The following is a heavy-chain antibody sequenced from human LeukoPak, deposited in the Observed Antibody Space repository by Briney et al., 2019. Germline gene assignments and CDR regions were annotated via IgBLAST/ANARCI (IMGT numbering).Heavy chain of an antibody. D-gene: IGHD3-22*01. V-gene: IGHV5-51*01. CDR2: VYPAGSDI. CDR1: GYSFTNYW. J-gene: IGHJ4*02. CDR3: ARDYYDSSGYYPVLGY. Sequence: GESLKISCKGSGYSFTNYWIGWVRQMPGKGLEWMGIVYPAGSDIRYSPSFQGQVTISVDKSISTAYLQWSSLKASDTAMYYCARDYYDSSGYYPVLGYWGQGTLVTVSS.